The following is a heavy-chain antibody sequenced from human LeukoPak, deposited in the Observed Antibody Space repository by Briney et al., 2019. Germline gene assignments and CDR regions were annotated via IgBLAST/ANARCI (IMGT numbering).Heavy chain of an antibody. D-gene: IGHD3-3*01. CDR1: GGSISSYY. V-gene: IGHV4-4*07. J-gene: IGHJ5*02. CDR3: ARGYYDFWSGNNWFDP. CDR2: IYISGST. Sequence: PSETLSLTCTVSGGSISSYYWSWIRQPAGKGLEWIGRIYISGSTNYNPSLKSRVTMSVDTSKNQFSLKLSSVTAADTAVYYCARGYYDFWSGNNWFDPWGQGTLVTVSS.